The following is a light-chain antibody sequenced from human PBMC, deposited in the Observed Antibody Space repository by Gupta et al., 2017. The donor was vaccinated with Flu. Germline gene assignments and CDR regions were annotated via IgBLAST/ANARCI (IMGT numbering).Light chain of an antibody. CDR1: SSDVGGYNY. J-gene: IGLJ1*01. CDR3: SSYTSSSTSAYV. Sequence: QSALTQPASVSGSPGQSITISCTGTSSDVGGYNYVSWYQQHPGKAPKLMSYEVSNRPSGVSNRFSGSKSGNTASLTISGLQAEDEADYYGSSYTSSSTSAYVFGTGTKVTVL. V-gene: IGLV2-14*01. CDR2: EVS.